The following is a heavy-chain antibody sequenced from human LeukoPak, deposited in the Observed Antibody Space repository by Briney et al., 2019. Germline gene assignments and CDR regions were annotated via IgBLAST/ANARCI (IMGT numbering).Heavy chain of an antibody. CDR3: ARDGVTAAMVPYFDY. J-gene: IGHJ4*02. CDR2: INPNSGGT. V-gene: IGHV1-2*02. D-gene: IGHD5-18*01. CDR1: GYTFTGYY. Sequence: ASVKVSCKASGYTFTGYYMHWVRQAPGQGLEWMGWINPNSGGTNYAQKFQGRVTMTRDTSISTAYMELSRLRSDDTAVYYCARDGVTAAMVPYFDYWGQGTLVTVSS.